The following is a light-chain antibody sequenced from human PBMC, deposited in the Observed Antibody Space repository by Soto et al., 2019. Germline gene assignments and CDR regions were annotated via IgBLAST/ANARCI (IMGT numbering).Light chain of an antibody. CDR1: QSVSSY. CDR2: DAS. J-gene: IGKJ3*01. Sequence: EIVLTQSPATLSLSPGERATLSCRASQSVSSYLAWYQQKPGQAPRLLIYDASNRATGIPARFRGSGAGTAFSLTISSLEAEDFAVYYCQQRRNWPRVTFGPETKVDIK. V-gene: IGKV3-11*01. CDR3: QQRRNWPRVT.